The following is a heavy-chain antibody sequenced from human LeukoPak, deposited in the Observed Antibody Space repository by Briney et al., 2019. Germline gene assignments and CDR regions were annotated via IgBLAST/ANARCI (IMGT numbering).Heavy chain of an antibody. CDR1: GGSISSYY. J-gene: IGHJ6*03. CDR2: IYYSGST. Sequence: SETLSLTCTVSGGSISSYYWSWIRRPPGKGLEWIGYIYYSGSTNYNPSLKSRVTISVDTSKNQFSLKLSSVTAADTAVYYCTRTDYYYYYMDVWGKGTTVTVSS. V-gene: IGHV4-59*01. CDR3: TRTDYYYYYMDV.